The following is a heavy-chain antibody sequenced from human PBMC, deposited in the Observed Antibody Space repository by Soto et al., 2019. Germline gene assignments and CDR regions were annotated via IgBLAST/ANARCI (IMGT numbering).Heavy chain of an antibody. CDR1: GFTVSSNY. V-gene: IGHV3-53*01. Sequence: GGSLRLSCAASGFTVSSNYMSWVRQAPGKGLEWVSVISSGGSTYYATPVKGRFSISRDQSKDTLYLHMNSLKTEDTAVYYCTTGLSNGYYNFDYWGQGTPVTVSS. CDR2: ISSGGST. J-gene: IGHJ4*02. D-gene: IGHD3-22*01. CDR3: TTGLSNGYYNFDY.